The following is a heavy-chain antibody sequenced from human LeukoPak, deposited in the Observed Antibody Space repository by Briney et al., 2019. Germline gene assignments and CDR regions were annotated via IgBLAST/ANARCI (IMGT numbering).Heavy chain of an antibody. CDR1: GFIFSNYY. J-gene: IGHJ4*02. CDR2: ISRMVCSI. CDR3: ARGNSNGDYAVYLGGFDY. D-gene: IGHD4-17*01. Sequence: PGGSVRLSCTASGFIFSNYYMSWIRQAPGKGLEGLGSISRMVCSIYYAHSVKGRFTISTDNAKNSLYLEMNSLRADDTAVYSCARGNSNGDYAVYLGGFDYWGQGTLVTVSS. V-gene: IGHV3-11*01.